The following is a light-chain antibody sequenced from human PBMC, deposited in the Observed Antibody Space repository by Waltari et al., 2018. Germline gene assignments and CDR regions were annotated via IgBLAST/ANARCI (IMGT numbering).Light chain of an antibody. Sequence: DIQMTQSPSTLSASVGDRVTITCRASPSISSWLAWYQQKPGKAPKLLIYKASSLESGVPSRFSGSGSGTEFTLTISSLQPDDFATYYCQQYNSYPWTFGQGTKGEIK. CDR2: KAS. V-gene: IGKV1-5*03. J-gene: IGKJ1*01. CDR3: QQYNSYPWT. CDR1: PSISSW.